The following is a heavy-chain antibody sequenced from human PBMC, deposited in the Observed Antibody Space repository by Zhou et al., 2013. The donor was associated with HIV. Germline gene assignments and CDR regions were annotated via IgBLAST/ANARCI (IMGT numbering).Heavy chain of an antibody. V-gene: IGHV1-8*02. D-gene: IGHD3-3*01. CDR1: SSYD. CDR3: ARVGFITTDAFDI. J-gene: IGHJ3*02. Sequence: SSYDINWVRQATGQGLEWMGWMNPNSGNTGYAQKFQGRVTMTRDTSISTAYMELSRLRSDDTAVYYCARVGFITTDAFDIWGQGTMVTVSS. CDR2: MNPNSGNT.